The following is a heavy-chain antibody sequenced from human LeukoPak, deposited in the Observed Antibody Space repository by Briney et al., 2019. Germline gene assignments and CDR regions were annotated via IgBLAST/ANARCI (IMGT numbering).Heavy chain of an antibody. CDR3: AREVYSSSSGVNY. D-gene: IGHD6-6*01. V-gene: IGHV3-21*01. CDR2: ISSSSSYI. J-gene: IGHJ4*02. CDR1: GFTFDDYG. Sequence: GGSLRLSCAASGFTFDDYGMSWVRQAPGKGLEWVSSISSSSSYIYYADSVKGRFTISRDNAKNSLYLQMNSLRAEDTAVYYCAREVYSSSSGVNYWGQGTLVTVSS.